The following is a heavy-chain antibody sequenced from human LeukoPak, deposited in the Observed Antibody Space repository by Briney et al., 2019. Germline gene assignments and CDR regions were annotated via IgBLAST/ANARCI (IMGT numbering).Heavy chain of an antibody. CDR1: GFTFSSYG. Sequence: PGRSLRLSCAASGFTFSSYGMHWVRQAPGKGLEWVAFIRYDGSNKYYADSVKGRFTISGDNSKNTLYLQMNSLRAEDTAVYYCAKDERLFVVVPAAPDYWGQGTLVTVSS. D-gene: IGHD2-2*01. V-gene: IGHV3-30*02. CDR3: AKDERLFVVVPAAPDY. CDR2: IRYDGSNK. J-gene: IGHJ4*02.